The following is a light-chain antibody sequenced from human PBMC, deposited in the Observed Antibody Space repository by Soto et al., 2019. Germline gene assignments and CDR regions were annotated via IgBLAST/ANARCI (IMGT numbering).Light chain of an antibody. CDR1: QSLLHSDGYSY. CDR2: LGS. J-gene: IGKJ1*01. V-gene: IGKV2-28*01. CDR3: MQATQIVPWT. Sequence: DIVMPQSPLSLPVTPGEPASISCRSSQSLLHSDGYSYLDWYLQKPGQSPQLLIYLGSIRASGVPDRFSFGGSGTDFTLKISRVEAEYVGVYYCMQATQIVPWTFGQGTRVEI.